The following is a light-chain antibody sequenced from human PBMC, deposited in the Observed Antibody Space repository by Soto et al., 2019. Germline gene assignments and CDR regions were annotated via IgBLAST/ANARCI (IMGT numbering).Light chain of an antibody. CDR3: QKSYTTPWT. CDR1: QSINNW. CDR2: PAS. V-gene: IGKV1-39*01. J-gene: IGKJ1*01. Sequence: IQIAQSPSTLSASVGDRLTITFRASQSINNWFAWYQKKPGKVPKLLIYPASSLQSGVPARFSGSGSGTDFTLTISSLQPEDFATYYCQKSYTTPWTFGQGTKVDIK.